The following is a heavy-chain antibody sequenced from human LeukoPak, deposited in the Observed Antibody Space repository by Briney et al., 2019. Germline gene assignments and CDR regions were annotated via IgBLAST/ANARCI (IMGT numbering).Heavy chain of an antibody. CDR1: GGSFSDYS. CDR3: ARHKPYYYDSSGYPHLYFDY. J-gene: IGHJ4*02. Sequence: PSETLSLTCAVFGGSFSDYSWTWIRQTPGKGLEWIGEINHRGGTNYNPSLKSRLTTSVDTSKNQFSLKLSSVTAADTAVYYCARHKPYYYDSSGYPHLYFDYWGQGTLVTVSS. CDR2: INHRGGT. D-gene: IGHD3-22*01. V-gene: IGHV4-34*01.